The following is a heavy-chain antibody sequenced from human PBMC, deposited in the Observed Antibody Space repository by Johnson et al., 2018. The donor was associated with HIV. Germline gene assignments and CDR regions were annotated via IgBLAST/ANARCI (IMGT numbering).Heavy chain of an antibody. V-gene: IGHV3-30-3*01. Sequence: MQLVESGGGLVQPGGSLRLSCAASGFTFSNAWMSWVRQAPGKGLEWVAVISYDGSNKYYADSVKGRFTISRDNSKNTLYLQMNSLRAEDTAVYYCATSHGSHGAFDIWGQGTMVTVSS. CDR1: GFTFSNAW. CDR2: ISYDGSNK. D-gene: IGHD1-26*01. J-gene: IGHJ3*02. CDR3: ATSHGSHGAFDI.